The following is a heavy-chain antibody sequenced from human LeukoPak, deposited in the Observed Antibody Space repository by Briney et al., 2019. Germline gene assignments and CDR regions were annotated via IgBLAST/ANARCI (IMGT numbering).Heavy chain of an antibody. CDR2: IYHGGST. J-gene: IGHJ4*02. Sequence: SETLSLTCTVAGGSISSYYWSWIRQSPGKGLEWIGSIYHGGSTSYSPSLKSRVILSVDTSKNQFSLRLTSVTAADTALYYCATSSSGWHLEYWGQGILVTVSS. CDR3: ATSSSGWHLEY. CDR1: GGSISSYY. V-gene: IGHV4-59*04. D-gene: IGHD6-19*01.